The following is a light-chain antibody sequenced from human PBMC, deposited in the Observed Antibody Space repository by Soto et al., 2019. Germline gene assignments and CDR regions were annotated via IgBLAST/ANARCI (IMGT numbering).Light chain of an antibody. J-gene: IGKJ1*01. V-gene: IGKV3-15*01. CDR2: GVS. Sequence: QSPATLSVSPGQRVTLSCTTSQSVSNDLAWYQQKPGQAPRLLIYGVSSRATGIPARFSASGSETDFTLTISSLQAEDVAVYYCQQYYGTPRTFGQGTKVDIK. CDR1: QSVSND. CDR3: QQYYGTPRT.